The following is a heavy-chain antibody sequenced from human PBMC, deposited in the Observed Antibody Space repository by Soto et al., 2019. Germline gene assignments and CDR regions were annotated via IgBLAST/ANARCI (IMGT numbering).Heavy chain of an antibody. V-gene: IGHV4-39*07. CDR1: GGSISSSSYY. Sequence: SENLSLTCTVSGGSISSSSYYWGWIRQPPGKGLEWIGRIYTSGSTNYNPSLKSRVTMSVETSKNQFSLKLSSVTAADTAVYYCARDLVTSYDSSGYYFDPWGQGTLVTVS. J-gene: IGHJ5*02. CDR3: ARDLVTSYDSSGYYFDP. D-gene: IGHD3-22*01. CDR2: IYTSGST.